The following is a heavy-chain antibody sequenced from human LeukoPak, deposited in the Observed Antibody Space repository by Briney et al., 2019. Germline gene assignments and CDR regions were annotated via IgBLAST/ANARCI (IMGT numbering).Heavy chain of an antibody. Sequence: SETLSLTRGVYGGSFSGYYWTWIRQSPGMGLEWIGEIIHSGSTNYNPSLTSRVTISVDTSKNQFSLELSSVTAADTAVYYCAIGVLVTVYAAFDYWGQGTLVTVFS. V-gene: IGHV4-34*01. D-gene: IGHD2-8*01. CDR1: GGSFSGYY. CDR2: IIHSGST. CDR3: AIGVLVTVYAAFDY. J-gene: IGHJ4*02.